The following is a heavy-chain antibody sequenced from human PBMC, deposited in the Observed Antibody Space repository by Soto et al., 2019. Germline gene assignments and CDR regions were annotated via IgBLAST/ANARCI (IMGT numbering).Heavy chain of an antibody. J-gene: IGHJ4*02. Sequence: EASVKVSCKASGYTFTSYDINWVRQATGQGLEWMGWMNPNSGNTGYAQKFQGRVTMTRNTSISTAYMELSSLRSEDTAVYYCARVEERWLHSDYWGQGTLVTVSS. CDR1: GYTFTSYD. V-gene: IGHV1-8*01. CDR3: ARVEERWLHSDY. CDR2: MNPNSGNT. D-gene: IGHD5-12*01.